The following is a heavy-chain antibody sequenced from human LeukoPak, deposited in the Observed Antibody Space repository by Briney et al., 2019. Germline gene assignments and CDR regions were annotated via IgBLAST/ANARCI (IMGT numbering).Heavy chain of an antibody. J-gene: IGHJ4*02. V-gene: IGHV3-30*03. D-gene: IGHD5-18*01. Sequence: PGGSLRLSCAASGFTFSSYGMHWVRQAPGKGLEWVALISYDGSNNYYTDSVKGRFTISRDNSKNTLYLQMNSLRAEDTAVYYCASQYSYGYADYWGQGTLVTVSS. CDR3: ASQYSYGYADY. CDR1: GFTFSSYG. CDR2: ISYDGSNN.